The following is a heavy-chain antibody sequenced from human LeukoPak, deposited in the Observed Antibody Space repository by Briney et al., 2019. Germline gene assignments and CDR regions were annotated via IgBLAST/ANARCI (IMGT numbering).Heavy chain of an antibody. CDR1: GDSVSSNSAA. CDR2: TYYRSKWYN. CDR3: ARGRIQLWRRNWFDP. D-gene: IGHD5-18*01. J-gene: IGHJ5*02. V-gene: IGHV6-1*01. Sequence: SQTLPLTCAISGDSVSSNSAAWNWIRQSPSRGLEWLGRTYYRSKWYNDYAVSVKSRITINPDTSKNQFSLQLNSVTPEDTAVYYCARGRIQLWRRNWFDPWGQGTLVTVSS.